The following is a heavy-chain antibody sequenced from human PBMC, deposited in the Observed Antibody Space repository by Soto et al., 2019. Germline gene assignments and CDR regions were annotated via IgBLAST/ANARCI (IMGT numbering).Heavy chain of an antibody. D-gene: IGHD6-19*01. CDR1: GFTFSSYA. CDR3: GRDRRIGVGGGGMDV. Sequence: QVQLVESGGGVVQPGRSLRLSCAASGFTFSSYAMHWVRQAPGKGLEWVAVISYDGSNKYYADSVKGRFTISRDNSKNRLYRQMNGLGAEDRGVYYCGRDRRIGVGGGGMDVWGQGTTVTVSS. J-gene: IGHJ6*02. V-gene: IGHV3-30-3*01. CDR2: ISYDGSNK.